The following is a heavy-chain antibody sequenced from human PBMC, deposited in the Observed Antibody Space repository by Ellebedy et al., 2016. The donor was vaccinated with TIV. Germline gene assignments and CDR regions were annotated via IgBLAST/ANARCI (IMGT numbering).Heavy chain of an antibody. CDR2: IVYSGSS. CDR3: AALQWLAPAWYFDL. Sequence: SETLSLTCTVSGGSISSYYWSWIRQPPGKGLEWIGYIVYSGSSNYNPSPKSPVTISVDTSKNQFSLKLSSVTAADTAVYYCAALQWLAPAWYFDLWGRGTLVTVSS. D-gene: IGHD6-19*01. J-gene: IGHJ2*01. CDR1: GGSISSYY. V-gene: IGHV4-59*08.